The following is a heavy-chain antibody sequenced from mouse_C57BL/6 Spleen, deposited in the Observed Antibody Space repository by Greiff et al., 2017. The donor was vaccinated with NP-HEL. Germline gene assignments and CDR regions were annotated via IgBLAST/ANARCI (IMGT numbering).Heavy chain of an antibody. CDR2: IFPGSGST. CDR1: GYTFTDYY. Sequence: SGPELVKPGASVTISCKASGYTFTDYYINWVQQRPGQGLEWIGWIFPGSGSTYYNEKFKGKATLTVDKSSSTAYMLLSSVTSEDSAFYFCARSNWDSHYYAMDYWGQGTSVTVSS. V-gene: IGHV1-75*01. D-gene: IGHD4-1*01. J-gene: IGHJ4*01. CDR3: ARSNWDSHYYAMDY.